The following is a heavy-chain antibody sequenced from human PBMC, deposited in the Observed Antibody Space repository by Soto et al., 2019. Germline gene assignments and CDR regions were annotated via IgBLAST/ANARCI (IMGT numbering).Heavy chain of an antibody. V-gene: IGHV1-18*01. CDR3: AKGGFYDRSGPPTLDYFDC. CDR1: GYTFSSYD. CDR2: INVYEGDT. Sequence: QVPLVQSGAEVKKPGASVKVSCRASGYTFSSYDITWVRQAPGQGLEWVGWINVYEGDTNYAQKFQGRVTMTTDASTSTAYMELGSLRSDDAAVYYCAKGGFYDRSGPPTLDYFDCWGQGTLLTVSS. D-gene: IGHD3-22*01. J-gene: IGHJ4*02.